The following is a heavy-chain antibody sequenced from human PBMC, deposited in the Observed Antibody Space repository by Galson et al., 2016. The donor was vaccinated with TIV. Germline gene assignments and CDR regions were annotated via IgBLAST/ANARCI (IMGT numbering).Heavy chain of an antibody. CDR2: IVPMFGTT. V-gene: IGHV1-69*13. CDR1: GVTFSYFA. CDR3: ARADTTHFSDTSGYYYGDAFDI. Sequence: SVKVSCEASGVTFSYFAFSWVRQAPGQGLEWMGGIVPMFGTTNYAQKFQGRVTISADESTTTAYLELSSLRSEDTAVYYCARADTTHFSDTSGYYYGDAFDIWGQGTMVTVSS. D-gene: IGHD3-22*01. J-gene: IGHJ3*02.